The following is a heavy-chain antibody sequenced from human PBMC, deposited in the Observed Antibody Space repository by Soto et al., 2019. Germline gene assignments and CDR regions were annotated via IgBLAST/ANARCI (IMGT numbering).Heavy chain of an antibody. D-gene: IGHD6-19*01. CDR2: ISGSGAST. J-gene: IGHJ6*02. CDR3: AKDLMAVAGDYYSYGMDV. V-gene: IGHV3-23*01. CDR1: GFTFSSYA. Sequence: GGSLRLSCAASGFTFSSYAMSWVRQAPGKGLEWVSTISGSGASTYYADSVKGRFTISRDNSKNTLYLQMNSLRAEDTAVYYCAKDLMAVAGDYYSYGMDVWGQGTTVTVSS.